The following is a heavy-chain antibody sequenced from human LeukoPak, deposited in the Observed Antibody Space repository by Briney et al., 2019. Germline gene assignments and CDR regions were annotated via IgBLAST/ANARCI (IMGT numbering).Heavy chain of an antibody. V-gene: IGHV3-30*03. D-gene: IGHD5-18*01. CDR3: TRTGLGYRLGNGLDA. Sequence: GGSLRLSCAASGFTIIGYAMYWVRQAPGKGLEFVASISHDATERYRESVKGRFTISRDTSKNTVYLQMNTLRAEDSALYYCTRTGLGYRLGNGLDAWGQGTQVTVSS. CDR1: GFTIIGYA. J-gene: IGHJ5*02. CDR2: ISHDATE.